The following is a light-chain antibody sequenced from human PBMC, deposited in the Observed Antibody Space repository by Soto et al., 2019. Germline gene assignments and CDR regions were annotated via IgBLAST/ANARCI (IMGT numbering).Light chain of an antibody. CDR3: TSYTTSRIWV. V-gene: IGLV2-14*01. Sequence: QSALTQPASVSGSPGQSITISCTGSSGDVGHYNYVSWYQQHPGKAPKLMSYEVSNRPSGVSNRFSGSKSGNTASLIISGLQAEDEADYYCTSYTTSRIWVFGGGTKVTVL. CDR1: SGDVGHYNY. J-gene: IGLJ3*02. CDR2: EVS.